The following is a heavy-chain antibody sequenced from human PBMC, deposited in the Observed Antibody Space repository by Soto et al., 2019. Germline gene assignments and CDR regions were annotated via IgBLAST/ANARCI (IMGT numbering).Heavy chain of an antibody. CDR1: GFTFSDYY. CDR3: ARDQYYYDSSGYYFDAFDI. V-gene: IGHV3-11*01. J-gene: IGHJ3*02. D-gene: IGHD3-22*01. Sequence: LRLSCAASGFTFSDYYMSWIRQTPGKGLEWVSYISSSGSTIYYADSVKGRSTISRDNAKNSLYLQMNSLRAEDTAVYYCARDQYYYDSSGYYFDAFDIWGQGTMVTVSS. CDR2: ISSSGSTI.